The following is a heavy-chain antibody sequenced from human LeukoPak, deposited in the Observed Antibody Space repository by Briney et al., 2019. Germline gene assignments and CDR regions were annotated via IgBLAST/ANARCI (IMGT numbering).Heavy chain of an antibody. J-gene: IGHJ4*02. CDR2: IYYSGST. Sequence: SGTLSLTCTVSGGSMSSTSYWGWIRQPPGKGLEWIGSIYYSGSTYYHPSLKSRVTISVDTSNNLFSLKLTSVTAADTAVYYCARHEGMVAASFDYWGQGTLVTVSS. CDR1: GGSMSSTSY. CDR3: ARHEGMVAASFDY. D-gene: IGHD2-15*01. V-gene: IGHV4-39*01.